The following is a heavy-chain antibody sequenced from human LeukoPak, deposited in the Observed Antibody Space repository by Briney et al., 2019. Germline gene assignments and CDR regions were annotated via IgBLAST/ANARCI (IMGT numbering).Heavy chain of an antibody. Sequence: PGGSLRLSCAASGFAFSSYGMTWVRQVPGKGLEGVSGISESGGGTFYADSVKGRFTISRDNSKNTLFLQMNSLRSEDTAVYYCAKVGIGWVAFENWGQGTQVTVSS. J-gene: IGHJ4*02. CDR2: ISESGGGT. D-gene: IGHD1-1*01. CDR3: AKVGIGWVAFEN. CDR1: GFAFSSYG. V-gene: IGHV3-23*01.